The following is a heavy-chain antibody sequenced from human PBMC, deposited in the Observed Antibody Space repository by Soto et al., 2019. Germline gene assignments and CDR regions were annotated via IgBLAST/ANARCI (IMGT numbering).Heavy chain of an antibody. CDR1: GFTFSSYS. Sequence: GGSLRLSCAASGFTFSSYSMNWVRQAPGKGLEWVSSISSSSSYIYYSDSGKGRLNISRDNAKKSLYLQMNSLRAEDTAVNYCARAAQQQLVRVGYYFDYWGQGTLVTVSS. CDR3: ARAAQQQLVRVGYYFDY. CDR2: ISSSSSYI. D-gene: IGHD6-13*01. J-gene: IGHJ4*02. V-gene: IGHV3-21*01.